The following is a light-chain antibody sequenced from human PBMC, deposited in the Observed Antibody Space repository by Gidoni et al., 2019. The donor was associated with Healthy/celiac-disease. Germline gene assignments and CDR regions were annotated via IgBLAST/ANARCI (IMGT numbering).Light chain of an antibody. V-gene: IGKV1-9*01. J-gene: IGKJ4*01. CDR1: QGISSY. Sequence: DIQLTQSPSFLSASVGDRVTITCRASQGISSYLAWYQQKPGKAPKLLIYAASTLQSGVPSRFSGSGSGTEFTLTISSRQPEDFATYYCQQLNSRLTFGGGTKVEIK. CDR2: AAS. CDR3: QQLNSRLT.